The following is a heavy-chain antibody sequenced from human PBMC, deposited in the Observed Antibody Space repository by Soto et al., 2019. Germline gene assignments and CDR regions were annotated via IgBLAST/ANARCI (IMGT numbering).Heavy chain of an antibody. J-gene: IGHJ2*01. V-gene: IGHV3-30*18. D-gene: IGHD6-19*01. CDR3: AKDWGYIAVAGTAWYFDL. CDR2: ISYDGSNK. CDR1: GFTFSSYG. Sequence: QVQLVESGGGVVQPGRSLRLSCAASGFTFSSYGMHWVRQAPGKGLEWVEVISYDGSNKYYADSVKGRFTISRDNSKNTLYLHMNSLRAEDTAVYYCAKDWGYIAVAGTAWYFDLWGRGTLVTVSS.